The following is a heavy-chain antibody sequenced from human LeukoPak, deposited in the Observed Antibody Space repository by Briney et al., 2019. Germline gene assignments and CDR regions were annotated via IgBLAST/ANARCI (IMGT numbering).Heavy chain of an antibody. CDR2: IYYNGNT. V-gene: IGHV4-59*01. Sequence: SETLSLTCTVSGGSISSYYWSWIRQPPGKGLEWIGYIYYNGNTNYHPSLKSRVTISVDTPKNQFSLKLSSVTAADTAVYYCARDSSGYNWFDPWGQGTLVTVSA. J-gene: IGHJ5*02. CDR3: ARDSSGYNWFDP. CDR1: GGSISSYY. D-gene: IGHD3-22*01.